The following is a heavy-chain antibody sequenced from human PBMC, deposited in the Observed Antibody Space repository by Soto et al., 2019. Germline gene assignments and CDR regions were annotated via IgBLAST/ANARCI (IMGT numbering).Heavy chain of an antibody. D-gene: IGHD6-13*01. Sequence: PSETLSLTCTVSGGSISGNYIYWGWIRQPPGKGLEWIASISYSGTTNSNPSLKSRVTLSVDTSKNQFSLRLTSVTAMDTAVYYCARVGGVPSSSPGLADWGQGILVTGSS. CDR2: ISYSGTT. J-gene: IGHJ4*02. V-gene: IGHV4-39*01. CDR3: ARVGGVPSSSPGLAD. CDR1: GGSISGNYIY.